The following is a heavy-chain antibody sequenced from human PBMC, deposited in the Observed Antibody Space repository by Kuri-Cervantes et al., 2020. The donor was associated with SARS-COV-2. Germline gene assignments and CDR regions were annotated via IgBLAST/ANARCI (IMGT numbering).Heavy chain of an antibody. J-gene: IGHJ4*02. Sequence: GESLKISCAASGFTFSSYGMHWVRQAPGKGLEWVAVIWYDGSNKYYAGSVKGRFTISRDNSKNTLYLQMNSLRAEDTAVYYCARDWETYSGSYISGYWGQGTLVTVSS. CDR2: IWYDGSNK. V-gene: IGHV3-33*01. D-gene: IGHD1-26*01. CDR1: GFTFSSYG. CDR3: ARDWETYSGSYISGY.